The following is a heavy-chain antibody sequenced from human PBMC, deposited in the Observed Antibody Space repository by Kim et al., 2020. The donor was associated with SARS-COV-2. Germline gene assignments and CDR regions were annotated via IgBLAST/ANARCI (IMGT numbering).Heavy chain of an antibody. V-gene: IGHV3-23*01. Sequence: KGQFTITRANSKNTLYLQMNSLRAEDTAVYYCAKDEETDTAMVAYYGMDVWGQGTTVTVSS. D-gene: IGHD5-18*01. J-gene: IGHJ6*02. CDR3: AKDEETDTAMVAYYGMDV.